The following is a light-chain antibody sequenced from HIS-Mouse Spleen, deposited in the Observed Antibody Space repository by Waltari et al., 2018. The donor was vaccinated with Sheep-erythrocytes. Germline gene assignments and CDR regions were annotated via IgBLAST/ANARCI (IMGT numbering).Light chain of an antibody. J-gene: IGLJ1*01. Sequence: QSALTQPRSVSGSPGQSVTISCTGTSSDVGGYNYVSWYQQHPGKAHKLMIYDVSKRPSGVPVRFSRAKSGNTASLTISGLQAEDEADYYCCSYSGSYNHVFATGTKVTVL. CDR2: DVS. V-gene: IGLV2-11*02. CDR1: SSDVGGYNY. CDR3: CSYSGSYNHV.